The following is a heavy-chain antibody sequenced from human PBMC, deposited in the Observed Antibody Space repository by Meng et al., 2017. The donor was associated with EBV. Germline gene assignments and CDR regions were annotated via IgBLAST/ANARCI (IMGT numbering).Heavy chain of an antibody. CDR1: GGSSNSSSYY. D-gene: IGHD2-21*01. CDR3: ARHHHHSLFDY. J-gene: IGHJ4*02. Sequence: QLHVREAGPGLVQPSATLPLTCPGAGGSSNSSSYYWGWVRQPPGKGLEWIGSIYYSGSTYCNPSLKSRVTISVDTSKNQFSLKLSSVTAADTAVYYCARHHHHSLFDYWGQGTLVTVSS. V-gene: IGHV4-39*01. CDR2: IYYSGST.